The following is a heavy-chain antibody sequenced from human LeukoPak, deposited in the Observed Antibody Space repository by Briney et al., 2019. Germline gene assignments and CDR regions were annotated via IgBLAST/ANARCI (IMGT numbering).Heavy chain of an antibody. D-gene: IGHD3-22*01. V-gene: IGHV4-61*01. CDR1: GGSFSSGSYY. CDR2: IYYSGST. CDR3: AREGDSSGYPFDY. Sequence: SETLSLTCTVSGGSFSSGSYYWSWIRQPSGKGLECIGYIYYSGSTNYNPSLKSRVTISVDTSKNQFSLKLSSVTAADTAVYYCAREGDSSGYPFDYWGQGTLVTVSS. J-gene: IGHJ4*02.